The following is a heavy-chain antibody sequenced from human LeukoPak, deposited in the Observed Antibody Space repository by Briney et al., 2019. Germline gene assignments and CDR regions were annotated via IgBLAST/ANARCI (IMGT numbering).Heavy chain of an antibody. D-gene: IGHD3-16*01. CDR3: AKLGGHPLHNYYVGV. V-gene: IGHV3-23*01. CDR1: GYTFSRYG. CDR2: ILDIVYST. Sequence: EVSVTLLCAASGYTFSRYGMRWVRQARGEGLECVSCILDIVYSTYYANSVKGRFTISRDNSNNTLYLQMNSLRAEDTAVYYCAKLGGHPLHNYYVGVWGKGTTVAVSS. J-gene: IGHJ6*03.